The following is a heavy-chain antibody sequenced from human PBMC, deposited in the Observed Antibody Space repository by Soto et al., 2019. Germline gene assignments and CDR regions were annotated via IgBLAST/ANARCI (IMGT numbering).Heavy chain of an antibody. Sequence: EVQLVESGGGLVQPGGSLRLSCAASGFTFFAYWIHWVRQVPGKGLVWVSGINSDGSHTSYADSVRGRFTISRDNSKNTVYLQMTSLTAEDTAVYYCAKEGAYGDYAGENWFDSWGQGSLVTVSS. D-gene: IGHD4-17*01. J-gene: IGHJ5*01. CDR3: AKEGAYGDYAGENWFDS. CDR1: GFTFFAYW. CDR2: INSDGSHT. V-gene: IGHV3-74*01.